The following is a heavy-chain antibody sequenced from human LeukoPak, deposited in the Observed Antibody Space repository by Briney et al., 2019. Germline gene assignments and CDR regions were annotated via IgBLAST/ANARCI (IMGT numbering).Heavy chain of an antibody. Sequence: PSETLSLTCTVSGGSISSSSYYWGWLRQPPGKGLEWIGSIYYSGSTYYNPSLKSRVTISVDTSKNQFSLKLSSVTAADTAVYYCARSYYDSSGYQGSWGQGTLVTVSS. J-gene: IGHJ5*02. CDR2: IYYSGST. V-gene: IGHV4-39*01. CDR1: GGSISSSSYY. D-gene: IGHD3-22*01. CDR3: ARSYYDSSGYQGS.